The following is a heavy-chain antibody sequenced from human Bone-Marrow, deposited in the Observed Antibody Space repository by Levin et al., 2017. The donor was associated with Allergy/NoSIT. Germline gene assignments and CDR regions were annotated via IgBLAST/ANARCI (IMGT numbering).Heavy chain of an antibody. V-gene: IGHV4-4*08. D-gene: IGHD2-15*01. Sequence: SETLSLTCTVSGDSVSDSYWTWIRQPPGQGLEWIGHIQNSGSTYYNPSLESRVAISIDTSKNQVSLRLNSVTATDTAVYFCARLTDCFGGACYSYGWLDPWGQGILVTVSS. CDR1: GDSVSDSY. CDR2: IQNSGST. CDR3: ARLTDCFGGACYSYGWLDP. J-gene: IGHJ5*02.